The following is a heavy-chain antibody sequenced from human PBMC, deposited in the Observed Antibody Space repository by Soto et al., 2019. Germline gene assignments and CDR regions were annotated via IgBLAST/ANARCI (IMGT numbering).Heavy chain of an antibody. V-gene: IGHV3-23*01. Sequence: HPGGSLRLSCAASGFTFSSYAMSWVRQAPGKGLEWVSAISGSGGSTYYADSVKGRFTISRDNSKNTLYLQMNGLRAEDTAVYYCGRGNLGLQLGFDYWGQGTLVTVSS. CDR2: ISGSGGST. CDR1: GFTFSSYA. CDR3: GRGNLGLQLGFDY. J-gene: IGHJ4*02. D-gene: IGHD3-3*02.